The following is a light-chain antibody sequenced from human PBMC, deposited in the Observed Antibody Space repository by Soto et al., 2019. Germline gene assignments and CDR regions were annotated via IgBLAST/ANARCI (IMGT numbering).Light chain of an antibody. V-gene: IGLV2-14*01. CDR3: SSYTSSSTPV. CDR1: SSDVGGYNY. CDR2: EVS. J-gene: IGLJ1*01. Sequence: QSALTQPASMSGSPGQSITISCTGISSDVGGYNYVSWYQQHPGKAPKLMISEVSNRPSGVSNRFSGSKSGNTASLTISGLQAEDEADYYCSSYTSSSTPVFGTRTKVTVL.